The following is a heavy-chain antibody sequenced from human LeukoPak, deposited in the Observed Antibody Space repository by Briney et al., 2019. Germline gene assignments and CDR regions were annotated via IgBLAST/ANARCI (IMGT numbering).Heavy chain of an antibody. V-gene: IGHV4-34*01. Sequence: PSETLSLTCAVYGGSFTGYYWSWIRQPPGKGLEWIGEINQSGSTNYNPSLKSRVTISVDTSKNQFSLKLSSVTAADTAVYYCARGYGSGSYYAYWGQGTLVTVSS. CDR3: ARGYGSGSYYAY. D-gene: IGHD3-10*01. CDR1: GGSFTGYY. CDR2: INQSGST. J-gene: IGHJ4*02.